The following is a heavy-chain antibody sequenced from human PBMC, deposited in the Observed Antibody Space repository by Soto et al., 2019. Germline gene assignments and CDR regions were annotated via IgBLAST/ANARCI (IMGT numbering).Heavy chain of an antibody. D-gene: IGHD3-22*01. V-gene: IGHV1-3*01. CDR3: AKAISGYYAPFDF. Sequence: KFQGRVTITRDTSASTAYMELSSPRAEDTAVYYCAKAISGYYAPFDFWGQGTLVTVSS. J-gene: IGHJ4*02.